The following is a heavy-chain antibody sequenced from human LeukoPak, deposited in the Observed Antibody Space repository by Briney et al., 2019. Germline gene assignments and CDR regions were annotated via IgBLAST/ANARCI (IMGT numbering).Heavy chain of an antibody. Sequence: GASVKVSCKASGGTFSSYAISWVRQAPGQGLEWMGGIIPIFGTANYAQKFQGRVTITTDESTSTAYMELSSLRSEDTAVYYCARDPEDDFWSGYYPVYNWFDPWGQGTLVTVSS. D-gene: IGHD3-3*01. J-gene: IGHJ5*02. CDR1: GGTFSSYA. V-gene: IGHV1-69*05. CDR2: IIPIFGTA. CDR3: ARDPEDDFWSGYYPVYNWFDP.